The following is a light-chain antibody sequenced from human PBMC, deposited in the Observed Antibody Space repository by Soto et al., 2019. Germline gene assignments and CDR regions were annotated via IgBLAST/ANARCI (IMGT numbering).Light chain of an antibody. CDR1: SSDVGGYNY. CDR3: CSYTSSSTFYV. J-gene: IGLJ1*01. Sequence: QSVLTQPASVSGSPGQSITISCTGTSSDVGGYNYVSWYQQHPGKAPKLMIHDVSNRPSGVSNRFSGSKSGNTASLTISGLQAEDEADYYCCSYTSSSTFYVFGTGTKVTVL. CDR2: DVS. V-gene: IGLV2-14*01.